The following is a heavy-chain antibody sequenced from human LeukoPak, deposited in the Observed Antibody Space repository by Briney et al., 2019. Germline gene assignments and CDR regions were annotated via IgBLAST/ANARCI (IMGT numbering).Heavy chain of an antibody. Sequence: PGGSLRLSCSASGFTFSSYAMHWVRQAPGKGLEWVSFISISSGYIFYADSVKGRLTISRDNAKNSLYLDMHSLRAEDTAIYYCARDRTGSGSYYFDHWGQGTLVTVSS. CDR3: ARDRTGSGSYYFDH. CDR2: ISISSGYI. V-gene: IGHV3-21*01. J-gene: IGHJ4*02. CDR1: GFTFSSYA. D-gene: IGHD1-26*01.